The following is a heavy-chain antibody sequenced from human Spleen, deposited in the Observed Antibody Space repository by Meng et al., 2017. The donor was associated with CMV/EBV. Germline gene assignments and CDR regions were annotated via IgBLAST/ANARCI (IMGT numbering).Heavy chain of an antibody. CDR3: ARGSYGSGSFYPPPFDF. D-gene: IGHD3-10*01. CDR1: GFIFSNFA. Sequence: GGSLRLSCAASGFIFSNFAMNWVRQAPGKGLEWVSYISSSISTTYYADSVKGRFTISRDNAKNALHLQMNSLRAEDTAVYYCARGSYGSGSFYPPPFDFWGQGTLVTVSS. V-gene: IGHV3-48*04. CDR2: ISSSISTT. J-gene: IGHJ4*02.